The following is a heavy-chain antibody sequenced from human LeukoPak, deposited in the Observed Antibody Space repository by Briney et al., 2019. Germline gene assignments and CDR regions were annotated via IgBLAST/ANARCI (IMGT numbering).Heavy chain of an antibody. CDR3: ARGSPYYDTSGYYNF. V-gene: IGHV3-48*03. J-gene: IGHJ4*02. CDR1: GFTFSSYE. CDR2: ISSGSSST. Sequence: PGGSLRLSCAASGFTFSSYEMNWVRQAPGKGLEWVSYISSGSSSTYYADSVKGRFTISRDNAKNSLYLQMNSLIAADTAVYYCARGSPYYDTSGYYNFWGQGTLVTVSS. D-gene: IGHD3-22*01.